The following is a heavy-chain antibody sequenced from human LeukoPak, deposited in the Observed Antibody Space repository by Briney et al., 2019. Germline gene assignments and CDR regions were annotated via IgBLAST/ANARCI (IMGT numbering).Heavy chain of an antibody. Sequence: PSETLSLTCTVSGGSISSYYWSWIRQPAGKGLEWIGRIYTTGSTNYNPSLKSRVTISMDTSKNQFSLNLGSVTAADTGVYFCARGGGGTGWYLFDDWGQGTLVTVSS. CDR2: IYTTGST. J-gene: IGHJ4*02. CDR1: GGSISSYY. CDR3: ARGGGGTGWYLFDD. D-gene: IGHD6-19*01. V-gene: IGHV4-4*07.